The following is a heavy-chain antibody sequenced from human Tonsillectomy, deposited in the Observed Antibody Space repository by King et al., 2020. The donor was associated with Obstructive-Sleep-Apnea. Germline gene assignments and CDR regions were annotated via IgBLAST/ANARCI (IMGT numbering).Heavy chain of an antibody. V-gene: IGHV4-59*01. CDR1: GGSLSSYY. CDR2: IYYSGST. D-gene: IGHD6-13*01. J-gene: IGHJ5*02. CDR3: ASLTAAAAAGTGGWFDP. Sequence: VQLQESGPGLVKPSETLSLTCTVSGGSLSSYYWSWIRQPPGKGLEWIGYIYYSGSTNYNPSLKSRVTISVDTSKNQFSLKLSSVTAADTAVYYCASLTAAAAAGTGGWFDPWGQRTLVTVSS.